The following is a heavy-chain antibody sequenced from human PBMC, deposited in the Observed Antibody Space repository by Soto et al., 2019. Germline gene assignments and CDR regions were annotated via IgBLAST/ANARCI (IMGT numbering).Heavy chain of an antibody. J-gene: IGHJ6*04. Sequence: EVQLVESGGGLVKPGGSLRLSCAASGFTFSSYSMNWVRQAPGKGLEWVSSISSSSSYIYYADSGKGRFTISRDNAKNSLYLQMHSLRAEDTAVYYCARDNDCSGGSCYSGMDVWGNGTTVTVSS. CDR3: ARDNDCSGGSCYSGMDV. V-gene: IGHV3-21*02. CDR2: ISSSSSYI. D-gene: IGHD2-15*01. CDR1: GFTFSSYS.